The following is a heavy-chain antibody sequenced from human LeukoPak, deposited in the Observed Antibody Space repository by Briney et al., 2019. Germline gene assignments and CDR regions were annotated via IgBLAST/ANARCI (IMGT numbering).Heavy chain of an antibody. Sequence: SETLSLTCTVSGGSISSSSYYWGWIRQPPGKGLEWIGSIYYSGSTYYNPSLKSRVTISVDTSKNQFSLKLSSVTATDTAVYYCARASGSWWFDPWGQGTLVTVSS. CDR1: GGSISSSSYY. D-gene: IGHD3-3*01. V-gene: IGHV4-39*07. CDR2: IYYSGST. J-gene: IGHJ5*02. CDR3: ARASGSWWFDP.